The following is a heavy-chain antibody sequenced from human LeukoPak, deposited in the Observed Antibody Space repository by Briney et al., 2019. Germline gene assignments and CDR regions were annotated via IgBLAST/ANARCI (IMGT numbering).Heavy chain of an antibody. J-gene: IGHJ6*04. CDR1: GFTFSNYW. Sequence: PGGSLRLSSAASGFTFSNYWMHWVRQAPGKGLVWVSRINSDGSSTSYADSVKGRFTISRDNAKNTLYLQMNSLRAEDTAVYYCAELGITMIGGVWGKGTTVTISS. CDR3: AELGITMIGGV. D-gene: IGHD3-10*02. V-gene: IGHV3-74*01. CDR2: INSDGSST.